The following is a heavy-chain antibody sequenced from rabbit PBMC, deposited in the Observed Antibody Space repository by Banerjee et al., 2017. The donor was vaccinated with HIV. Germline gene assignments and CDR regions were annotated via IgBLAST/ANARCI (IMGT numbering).Heavy chain of an antibody. CDR3: AREGDL. CDR1: GFSLSSYA. CDR2: IDAGRGHRT. J-gene: IGHJ4*01. Sequence: QEQLKESGGGLVQPGGSLTLTCTVSGFSLSSYAMSWVRQAPGKGLEWIACIDAGRGHRTDYASWAKGRFTISKTSSTTVTLQMTSLTAADTATYFCAREGDLWGPGTLVTVS. V-gene: IGHV1S45*01.